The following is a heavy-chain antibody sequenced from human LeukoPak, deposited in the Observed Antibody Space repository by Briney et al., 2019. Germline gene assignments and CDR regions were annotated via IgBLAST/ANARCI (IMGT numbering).Heavy chain of an antibody. V-gene: IGHV3-64*01. J-gene: IGHJ4*02. D-gene: IGHD6-19*01. CDR2: ISSNGGST. Sequence: PGGSLRLSCAASGFTFSSYAMHWVRQAPGKGLEYVSAISSNGGSTYYANSVKGRFTISRDNSKNKLYLQMGSLRAEDMAVYYCARARYSSGWYVDYWGQGTLVTVSS. CDR1: GFTFSSYA. CDR3: ARARYSSGWYVDY.